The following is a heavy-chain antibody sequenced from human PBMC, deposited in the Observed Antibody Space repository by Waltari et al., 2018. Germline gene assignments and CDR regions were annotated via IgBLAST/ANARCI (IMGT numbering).Heavy chain of an antibody. CDR1: GGSIHSTGYS. CDR2: IYYGGDT. Sequence: QVQLQESGPGLAKPSQTLSLVCTVSGGSIHSTGYSGSWIRQPPGKGLEWIGYIYYGGDTYYNPSLKSRVTISVDTSKNQFSLELTSVTAADTAVYYCARFLWSGLKGLDYWGQGALVTVSS. CDR3: ARFLWSGLKGLDY. V-gene: IGHV4-31*03. D-gene: IGHD3-3*01. J-gene: IGHJ4*02.